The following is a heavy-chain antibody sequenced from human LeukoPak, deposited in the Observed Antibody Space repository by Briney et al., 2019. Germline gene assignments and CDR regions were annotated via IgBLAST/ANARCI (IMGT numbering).Heavy chain of an antibody. Sequence: SETLSLTCAVYGGSFSGYYWSWIRQPPGKGLEWIGEINHSGSTNYNPSLKSRVTISVDTSKNQFSLKLSSVTAADTAVYYCARSCSGGSCYDYWGQGTLVTVSS. D-gene: IGHD2-15*01. J-gene: IGHJ4*02. CDR2: INHSGST. CDR1: GGSFSGYY. V-gene: IGHV4-34*01. CDR3: ARSCSGGSCYDY.